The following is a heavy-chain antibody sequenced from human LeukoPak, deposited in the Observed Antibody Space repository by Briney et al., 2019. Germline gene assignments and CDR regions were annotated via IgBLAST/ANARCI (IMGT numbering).Heavy chain of an antibody. CDR1: GFTFSSYA. Sequence: GGSLRLSCAASGFTFSSYAMSWVRQAPGKGLEWVSAISGSGGSTYYADSVKGRFTISRDNSKNSLYLQMNSLRAEDTAVYYCARDIGPYYYDSSGYPQFDYWGQGTLVTVSS. CDR3: ARDIGPYYYDSSGYPQFDY. V-gene: IGHV3-23*01. J-gene: IGHJ4*02. CDR2: ISGSGGST. D-gene: IGHD3-22*01.